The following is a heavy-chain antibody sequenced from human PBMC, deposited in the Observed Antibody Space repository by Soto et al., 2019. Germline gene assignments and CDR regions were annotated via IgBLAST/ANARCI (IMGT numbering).Heavy chain of an antibody. J-gene: IGHJ4*02. CDR3: AKGPCSDGSCYSDY. CDR2: ISYDGSNK. CDR1: GFTFSSYA. Sequence: GGSLRLSCAASGFTFSSYAMHWVRQAPGKGLEWVAVISYDGSNKYYADSVKGGFTISRDNSKNTLYRQMNSLKGEDTAVYYCAKGPCSDGSCYSDYWGQGTLVTVSS. V-gene: IGHV3-30-3*01. D-gene: IGHD2-15*01.